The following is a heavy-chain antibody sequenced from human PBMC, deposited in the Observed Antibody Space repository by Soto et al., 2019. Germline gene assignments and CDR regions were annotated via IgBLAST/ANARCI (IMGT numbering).Heavy chain of an antibody. J-gene: IGHJ4*02. CDR1: GFTFSSYG. CDR2: ISYDGSNK. V-gene: IGHV3-30*18. D-gene: IGHD6-13*01. CDR3: AKEIAAAGDY. Sequence: QVQLVESGGGVVQPGRSLRLSCAASGFTFSSYGMHWVRQAPGKGLEWVAVISYDGSNKYYADSVKSRFTISRDNSKNTLYLQMNSLRAEDTAVYYCAKEIAAAGDYWGQGTLVTVSS.